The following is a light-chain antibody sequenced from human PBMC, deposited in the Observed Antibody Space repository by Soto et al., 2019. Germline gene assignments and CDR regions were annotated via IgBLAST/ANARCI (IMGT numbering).Light chain of an antibody. V-gene: IGKV1-5*03. Sequence: DIQMTQSPSTLSASVGDRVTITCRASQSISSWLAWYQQKPGKAPKLLIYKASSLGSGVPSRFSGSGSGTEFTLTISSLQPDDFATYYCQQFGAFGGGTKVDIK. CDR2: KAS. J-gene: IGKJ4*01. CDR1: QSISSW. CDR3: QQFGA.